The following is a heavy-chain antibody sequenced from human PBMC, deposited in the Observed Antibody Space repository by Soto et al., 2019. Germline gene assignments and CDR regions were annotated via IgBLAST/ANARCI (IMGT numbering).Heavy chain of an antibody. CDR1: GGSISGGGYY. CDR3: ARGTEAAFYNYGMDV. CDR2: IYYSGST. D-gene: IGHD1-1*01. J-gene: IGHJ6*02. V-gene: IGHV4-31*03. Sequence: QVQLQQSGPGLVKPSQTLSLTCTVSGGSISGGGYYWSWIRQHPGKGLEWIGYIYYSGSTYYNPSLKSRVIISLDTSQNQFSLKLSSVTAADTAVYYCARGTEAAFYNYGMDVWGQGTTVTVSS.